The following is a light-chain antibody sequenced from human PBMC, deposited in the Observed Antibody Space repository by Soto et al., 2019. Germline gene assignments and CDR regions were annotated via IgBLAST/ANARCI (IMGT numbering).Light chain of an antibody. CDR3: SSYTSSSRDV. CDR1: KNDVGFYDF. Sequence: QSVLTQPPSASGSPGQSVTISCTGTKNDVGFYDFVSWYQHHPGKAPRLIIYEVVQRPSGVPDRFSGSKSGNTASLTISGLQAEDEADYYCSSYTSSSRDVFGTGTKLTVL. CDR2: EVV. J-gene: IGLJ1*01. V-gene: IGLV2-18*02.